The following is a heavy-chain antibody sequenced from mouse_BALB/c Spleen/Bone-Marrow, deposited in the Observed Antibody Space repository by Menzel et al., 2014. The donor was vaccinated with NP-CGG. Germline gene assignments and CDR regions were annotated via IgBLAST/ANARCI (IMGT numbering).Heavy chain of an antibody. Sequence: VQLQQSGAELVKPGASVKLSCKASGYTFTSYYMYWVKQRPGQGLEWIGEINPSNGGTNFNEKFKSKATLTVDKSSSTAYMQFSSLTSEDSAVYYCTRRLLYYAMDYWGQGTSVTVSS. V-gene: IGHV1S81*02. CDR2: INPSNGGT. CDR1: GYTFTSYY. D-gene: IGHD2-13*01. CDR3: TRRLLYYAMDY. J-gene: IGHJ4*01.